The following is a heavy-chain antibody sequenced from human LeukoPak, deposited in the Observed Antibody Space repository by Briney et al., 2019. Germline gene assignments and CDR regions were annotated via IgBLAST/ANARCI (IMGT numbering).Heavy chain of an antibody. CDR2: IHHSGST. V-gene: IGHV4-38-2*01. CDR1: GYSISSGYY. Sequence: SETLSLTCAVSGYSISSGYYWGWIRQPPGKGLEWIGSIHHSGSTYYNPSLNSRVTISVDTSKNQFSLKLSSVTAADTAVYYCARHVDTMIVVVITQFDYWGQGTLVTVS. J-gene: IGHJ4*02. D-gene: IGHD3-22*01. CDR3: ARHVDTMIVVVITQFDY.